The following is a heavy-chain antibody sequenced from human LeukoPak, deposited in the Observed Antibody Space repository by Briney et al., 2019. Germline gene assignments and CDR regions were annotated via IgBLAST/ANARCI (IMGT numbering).Heavy chain of an antibody. CDR1: TGSISSYY. D-gene: IGHD6-19*01. Sequence: PSETLSLTCTVSTGSISSYYWSWIRQPPGKGLEWIGYIYYSGSTNYNPSLKSRVTISVDTSKNQFSPKLSSVTAADTAVYYCARHSTSGWNWFDPWGQGTLVTVSS. J-gene: IGHJ5*02. CDR2: IYYSGST. V-gene: IGHV4-59*08. CDR3: ARHSTSGWNWFDP.